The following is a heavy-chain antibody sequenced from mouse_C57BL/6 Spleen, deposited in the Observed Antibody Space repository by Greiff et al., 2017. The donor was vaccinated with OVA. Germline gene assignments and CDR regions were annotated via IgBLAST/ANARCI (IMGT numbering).Heavy chain of an antibody. D-gene: IGHD3-2*02. V-gene: IGHV1-82*01. Sequence: QVQLKESGPELVKPGASVKISCKASGYAFSSSWMNWVKQRPGKGLEWIGRIYPGDGDTNYNGKFKGKATLTADKSSSTAYMQLSSLTSEDSAVYFCAREEAQATYYLDYWGQGTTLTVSS. J-gene: IGHJ2*01. CDR1: GYAFSSSW. CDR2: IYPGDGDT. CDR3: AREEAQATYYLDY.